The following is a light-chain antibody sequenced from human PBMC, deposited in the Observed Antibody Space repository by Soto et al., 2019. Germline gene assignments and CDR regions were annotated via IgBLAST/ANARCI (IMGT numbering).Light chain of an antibody. J-gene: IGKJ5*01. CDR3: QQYGRSLPIT. CDR1: QSVSSNY. Sequence: EIVLTQSPGTLSLSPGERVTLSCRASQSVSSNYLAWYQQKPGQAPRLLIFGASSRATGIPDRFSGSGSGTDFTLTISRLEPEDFAVYYSQQYGRSLPITFGQGTRLEIK. V-gene: IGKV3-20*01. CDR2: GAS.